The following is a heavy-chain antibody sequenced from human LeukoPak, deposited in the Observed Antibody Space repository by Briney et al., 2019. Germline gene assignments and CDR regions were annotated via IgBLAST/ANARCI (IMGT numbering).Heavy chain of an antibody. CDR3: ARGGQWLDYFDY. V-gene: IGHV3-48*03. D-gene: IGHD6-19*01. CDR2: ISSSGSTI. CDR1: GFTFSSYE. Sequence: GGSLRLSCAASGFTFSSYEMNWVRQAPGKGLEWVSYISSSGSTIYYADSVKGRFTISRDNAKNSLYLQMNSLRAEDTAVYYCARGGQWLDYFDYWGQGTLVTVSS. J-gene: IGHJ4*02.